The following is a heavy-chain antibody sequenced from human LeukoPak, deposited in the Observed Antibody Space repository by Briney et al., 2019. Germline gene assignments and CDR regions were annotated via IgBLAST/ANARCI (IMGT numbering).Heavy chain of an antibody. CDR3: ARVSSTSWFAFDI. D-gene: IGHD2-2*01. Sequence: GGSLRLSCAASRFTVSSNYMSWVRQAPGKGLEWVSVIYSGGSAYYADSVKGRFTISRDNSKNTLYLQMNSLRAEDTAVYYCARVSSTSWFAFDIWGQGTMVTVSS. V-gene: IGHV3-53*01. CDR2: IYSGGSA. J-gene: IGHJ3*02. CDR1: RFTVSSNY.